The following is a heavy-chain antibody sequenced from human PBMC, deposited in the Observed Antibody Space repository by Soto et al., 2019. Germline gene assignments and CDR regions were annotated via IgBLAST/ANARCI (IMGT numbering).Heavy chain of an antibody. J-gene: IGHJ3*02. CDR2: INSDGRST. CDR1: GFTFSSYW. D-gene: IGHD2-15*01. Sequence: PGGSLRLSCAASGFTFSSYWMHWVRQAPGKGLVWVSRINSDGRSTNYADYVKGRFTISRDNAKNTLYLQMNSLRAEDTAVYYCARIRGGYCSGGSCYSDAFDIWGQGTMVTVSS. V-gene: IGHV3-74*01. CDR3: ARIRGGYCSGGSCYSDAFDI.